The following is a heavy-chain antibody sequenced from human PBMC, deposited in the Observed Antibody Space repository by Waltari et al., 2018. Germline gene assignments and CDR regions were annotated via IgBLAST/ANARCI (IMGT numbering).Heavy chain of an antibody. CDR3: ASIRPWYYCGMDV. CDR1: GYTFTGYY. V-gene: IGHV1-2*02. CDR2: INPNGGGT. D-gene: IGHD2-2*02. J-gene: IGHJ6*02. Sequence: QVQLVQSGAEVKKPGASVKVSCKASGYTFTGYYMHWVRQAPGQGLEWMGGINPNGGGTNYAQKLQGRVTMTRDTSISTAYMELSRLRSDDTAVYYCASIRPWYYCGMDVWGQGTTVTVSS.